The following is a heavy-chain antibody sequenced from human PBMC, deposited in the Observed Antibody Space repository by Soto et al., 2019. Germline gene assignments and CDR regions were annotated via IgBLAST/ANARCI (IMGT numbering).Heavy chain of an antibody. CDR2: ISGSGGSK. V-gene: IGHV3-23*01. CDR3: AYSSTPFDY. CDR1: GFTFSSYA. J-gene: IGHJ4*02. Sequence: GGSLRLSCAASGFTFSSYAMSWVRQAPGKGLEWVSAISGSGGSKYYAVSVKGRFTISRDNSKNTLYLQMNSLRAEDTAVYYCAYSSTPFDYWGQGTLVTVSS. D-gene: IGHD6-13*01.